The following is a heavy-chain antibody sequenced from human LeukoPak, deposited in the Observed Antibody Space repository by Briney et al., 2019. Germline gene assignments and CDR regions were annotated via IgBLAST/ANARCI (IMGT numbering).Heavy chain of an antibody. J-gene: IGHJ6*03. CDR1: GFTFSSYG. V-gene: IGHV3-30*18. CDR2: ISYDGNNK. CDR3: AKSRNFYFYFMEV. Sequence: PGRSLRLSCAASGFTFSSYGMHWVRQAPGKGLEWVAVISYDGNNKYYADSVKGRFTISRDNSKNTLYLQMNSLRAEDTALYYCAKSRNFYFYFMEVSGRGTKVTISS.